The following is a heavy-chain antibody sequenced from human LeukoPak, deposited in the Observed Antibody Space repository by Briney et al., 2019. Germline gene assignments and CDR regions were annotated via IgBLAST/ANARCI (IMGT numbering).Heavy chain of an antibody. CDR2: INHSGST. CDR1: GGSFNVYY. J-gene: IGHJ4*02. D-gene: IGHD2-15*01. CDR3: ARGKYCSGASCSPPLDF. V-gene: IGHV4-34*01. Sequence: SETLSLTCAVYGGSFNVYYWTWIRQPPGKGLEWIGEINHSGSTIYNPSLKNRVTMSVDTSNSHFSLKVTSVTAADTAVYYCARGKYCSGASCSPPLDFWGQGTLVTVSS.